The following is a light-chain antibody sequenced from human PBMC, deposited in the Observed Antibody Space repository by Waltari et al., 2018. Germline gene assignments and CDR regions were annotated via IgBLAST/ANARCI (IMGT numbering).Light chain of an antibody. V-gene: IGLV2-14*03. Sequence: QSALTQPAPLSGSPGQSITISCTGPTSDVGGGNNVPCFQQYPGKVPKLLIYDVTNRPSGVSNRFSGAKSGSTASLTISGLQAEDEADYYCSSYRSSSTLVVFGGGTKLIVL. CDR2: DVT. CDR3: SSYRSSSTLVV. CDR1: TSDVGGGNN. J-gene: IGLJ2*01.